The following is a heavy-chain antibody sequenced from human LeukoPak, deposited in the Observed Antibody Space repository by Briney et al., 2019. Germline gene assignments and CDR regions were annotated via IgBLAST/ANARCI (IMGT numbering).Heavy chain of an antibody. J-gene: IGHJ3*02. CDR3: AKDRRPTSPVLDAFDI. CDR1: GFTFSSYA. D-gene: IGHD2/OR15-2a*01. V-gene: IGHV3-23*01. Sequence: QPGGSLRLSCAASGFTFSSYAMSWVRQAPGKGLEWVSAISGSGGSTYYADSVKGRFTISRDNSKNTLYLQMNSLRAEDTAVYYCAKDRRPTSPVLDAFDIRGQGTMVTVSS. CDR2: ISGSGGST.